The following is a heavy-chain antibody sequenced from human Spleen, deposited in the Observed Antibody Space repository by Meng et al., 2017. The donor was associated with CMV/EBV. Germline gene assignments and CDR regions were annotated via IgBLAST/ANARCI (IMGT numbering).Heavy chain of an antibody. D-gene: IGHD5-12*01. V-gene: IGHV1-2*02. CDR1: GYTFTGYY. CDR3: AREPGGVSGGYEDH. CDR2: INPNSGCT. Sequence: ASVKVTCKASGYTFTGYYMHWVRQAPGQGLEWMGWINPNSGCTNYAQKFQGRVTMNRDTSISTAYMELSRLRSDDTAVYYCAREPGGVSGGYEDHWGQGTLVTVSS. J-gene: IGHJ4*02.